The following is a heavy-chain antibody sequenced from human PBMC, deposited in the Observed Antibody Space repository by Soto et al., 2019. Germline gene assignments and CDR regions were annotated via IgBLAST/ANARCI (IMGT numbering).Heavy chain of an antibody. Sequence: PSETLSLTCTVSGGSISSYYWSWIRQTPGKGLEYIGYIYYSGSTNYNPSLKSRVTISLDTSKNQFSLKLSSVTAADTAVYYCARGSYFYYLLYWGQGTPVTVSS. J-gene: IGHJ4*02. CDR2: IYYSGST. CDR1: GGSISSYY. D-gene: IGHD3-10*01. V-gene: IGHV4-59*01. CDR3: ARGSYFYYLLY.